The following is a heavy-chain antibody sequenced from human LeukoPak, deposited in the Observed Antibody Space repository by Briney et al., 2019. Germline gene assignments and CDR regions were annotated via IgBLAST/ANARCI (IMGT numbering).Heavy chain of an antibody. Sequence: ASVKVSCKASGYTFTSYDINWVRQATGQGLEWMGWMNPNSGNTGYAQKFQGRVTITRNTSISTAYMELSSLRSEDTAVYYCARERDYYGSGSRIENGVDYWGQGTLVTVSS. CDR1: GYTFTSYD. V-gene: IGHV1-8*01. D-gene: IGHD3-10*01. CDR2: MNPNSGNT. J-gene: IGHJ4*02. CDR3: ARERDYYGSGSRIENGVDY.